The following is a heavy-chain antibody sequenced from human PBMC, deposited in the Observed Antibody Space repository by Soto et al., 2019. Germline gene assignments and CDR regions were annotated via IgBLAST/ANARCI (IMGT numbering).Heavy chain of an antibody. CDR3: ASGFYDSSGYYSDAFDI. D-gene: IGHD3-22*01. CDR2: MNPNSGNT. CDR1: GYTFTSYD. Sequence: GASVKVSCKASGYTFTSYDINWVRQATGQGLEWMGWMNPNSGNTGYAQKFQGRVTMTRNTSISTAYMELSSLRSEDTAVYYCASGFYDSSGYYSDAFDIWGQGTMVTVSS. V-gene: IGHV1-8*01. J-gene: IGHJ3*02.